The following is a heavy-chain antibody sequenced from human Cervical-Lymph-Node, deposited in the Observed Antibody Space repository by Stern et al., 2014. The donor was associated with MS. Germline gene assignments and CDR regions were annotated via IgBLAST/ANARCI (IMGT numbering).Heavy chain of an antibody. V-gene: IGHV1-18*01. Sequence: VQLVQSGAEVKKPGASVKVSCKASGYTFSNNGFNWVRQAPGQGLEWMGWISAYTGNTYYAQNLQGRVTMTTDTSTSTAYMELRSLRVDDTAMYYCARGGGEWEPFDYWGQGTLVTVSS. CDR3: ARGGGEWEPFDY. J-gene: IGHJ4*02. CDR1: GYTFSNNG. D-gene: IGHD1-26*01. CDR2: ISAYTGNT.